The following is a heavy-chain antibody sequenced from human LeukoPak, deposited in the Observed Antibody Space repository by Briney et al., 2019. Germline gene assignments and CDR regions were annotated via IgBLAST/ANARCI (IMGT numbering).Heavy chain of an antibody. Sequence: GGSLRLSCAASGVTFSDSAMTWVRQVPVKGLEWVSSISSSGSYIYYADSVKGRFTISRDNAKNSLYLQMNSLRADDTAVYHCARWANSIDYWGQGALVTVSS. CDR2: ISSSGSYI. V-gene: IGHV3-21*01. D-gene: IGHD5-18*01. CDR1: GVTFSDSA. CDR3: ARWANSIDY. J-gene: IGHJ4*02.